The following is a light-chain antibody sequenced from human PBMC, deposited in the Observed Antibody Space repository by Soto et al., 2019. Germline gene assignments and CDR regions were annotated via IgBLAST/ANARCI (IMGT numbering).Light chain of an antibody. CDR1: QGISSY. Sequence: AIQMTQSPSSLSASTGDRVTITCRASQGISSYLAWYQQKPGKAPKLLIYAASTLQSGVPSRFSGSGSGTDFTLTISCLQSEDFATYYCQQYYSYPPLTFGGGTKVDIK. V-gene: IGKV1-8*01. CDR2: AAS. J-gene: IGKJ4*01. CDR3: QQYYSYPPLT.